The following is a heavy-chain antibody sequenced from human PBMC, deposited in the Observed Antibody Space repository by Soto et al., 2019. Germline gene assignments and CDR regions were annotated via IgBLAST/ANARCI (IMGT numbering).Heavy chain of an antibody. J-gene: IGHJ4*02. Sequence: QVRLQESGPGLVKPSETLSLTCTVSGASISNYYWSWIRQPAGKGLECLGRIYASGTTTYNPSLRSRVTMSVDTSKNQFSLNLNSVTAADTAVYYCARESRSELGTVEYWGQGTLVTVS. CDR2: IYASGTT. V-gene: IGHV4-4*07. D-gene: IGHD1-1*01. CDR3: ARESRSELGTVEY. CDR1: GASISNYY.